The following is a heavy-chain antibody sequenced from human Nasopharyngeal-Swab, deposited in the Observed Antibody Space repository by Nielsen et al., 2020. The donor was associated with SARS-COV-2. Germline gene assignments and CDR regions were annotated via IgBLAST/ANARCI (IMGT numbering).Heavy chain of an antibody. CDR2: IWYDGSNK. CDR3: ARDGTVGATGLDY. Sequence: WIRQPPGKGLEWVAVIWYDGSNKYYADSVKGRFTISRDNSKNTLYLQMNSLRAEDTAVYYCARDGTVGATGLDYWGQGTLVTASS. V-gene: IGHV3-33*01. J-gene: IGHJ4*02. D-gene: IGHD1-26*01.